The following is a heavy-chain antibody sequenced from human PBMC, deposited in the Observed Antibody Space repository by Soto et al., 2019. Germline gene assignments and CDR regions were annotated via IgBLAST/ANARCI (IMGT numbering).Heavy chain of an antibody. CDR2: IYYTGST. Sequence: PSETLSLTCIVSGGSISGHYWNWIRQPPGKGLEWIGYIYYTGSTNYNPSLKSRVTISMDTSKIQFSLKLSSVTAADTAIYFCARGVAGLLDYWGQGSLVTVSS. V-gene: IGHV4-59*08. D-gene: IGHD6-19*01. CDR1: GGSISGHY. CDR3: ARGVAGLLDY. J-gene: IGHJ4*02.